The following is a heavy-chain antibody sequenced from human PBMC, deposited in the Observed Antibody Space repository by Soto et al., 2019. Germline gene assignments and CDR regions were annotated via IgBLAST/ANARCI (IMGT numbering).Heavy chain of an antibody. CDR1: GASITFGGYS. Sequence: TLSLTCTVSGASITFGGYSWSWIRQTPGKGLEWIGYVNHLETTFYNPSFESRLTLSIDRAKNQFSLKLHSMSAADRAVYFCARGGGSDSFDYWGQGILVTAPQ. J-gene: IGHJ4*02. V-gene: IGHV4-30-2*01. CDR2: VNHLETT. CDR3: ARGGGSDSFDY. D-gene: IGHD1-26*01.